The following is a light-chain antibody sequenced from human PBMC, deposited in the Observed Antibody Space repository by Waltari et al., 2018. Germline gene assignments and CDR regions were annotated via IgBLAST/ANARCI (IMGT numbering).Light chain of an antibody. J-gene: IGLJ3*02. CDR2: RNN. CDR1: RNNVGTEG. Sequence: QAGLTQPPPVSKDLRQTATLPCTGNRNNVGTEGASWLQQHQGHPPNLVYYRNNDRPSGISERFSASRSGNTASLTITGLQPEDEADYYCTAWDSSVSGWVFGGGTKLTVL. CDR3: TAWDSSVSGWV. V-gene: IGLV10-54*04.